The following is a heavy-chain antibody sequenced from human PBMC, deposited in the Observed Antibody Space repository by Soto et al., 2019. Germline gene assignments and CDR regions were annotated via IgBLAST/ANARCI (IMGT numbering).Heavy chain of an antibody. J-gene: IGHJ5*02. CDR3: ARAAYDLIYNWCDP. CDR1: GGSFSGYY. CDR2: INPSGST. Sequence: SETLSLTCAVYGGSFSGYYWSWIRQPPGKGLEWIGEINPSGSTNYNPSLKSRVTISVDTSKNQFSLKLSSVTAADTAVYYCARAAYDLIYNWCDPWGQGSLVTVSS. D-gene: IGHD3-3*01. V-gene: IGHV4-34*01.